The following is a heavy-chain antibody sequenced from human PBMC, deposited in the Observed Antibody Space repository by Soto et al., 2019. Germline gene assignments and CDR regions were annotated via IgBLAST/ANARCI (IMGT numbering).Heavy chain of an antibody. J-gene: IGHJ4*02. V-gene: IGHV3-53*01. CDR1: GFSVTDHY. CDR2: LYTGGSA. CDR3: ARSFNDWTTYFDY. Sequence: GSLRLSCAASGFSVTDHYMTWVRQAPGKGLEWVSVLYTGGSAYYGDSVKGRFTISRDSSTNTLYLQMNSLKVGDTAFYFCARSFNDWTTYFDYWSEGTLVTVSS. D-gene: IGHD3-9*01.